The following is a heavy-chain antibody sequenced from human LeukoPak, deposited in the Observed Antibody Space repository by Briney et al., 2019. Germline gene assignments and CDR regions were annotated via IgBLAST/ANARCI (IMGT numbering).Heavy chain of an antibody. J-gene: IGHJ6*03. V-gene: IGHV4-39*01. CDR1: GGSISSSGYY. Sequence: SETLSLTCSVSGGSISSSGYYWNWIRQPPGKGLEWVGSIFYSGNYYYNLSLKSRVTISEDTSKNRFSLMLTSVTAADTAVYYCARQVSDYFYYYIDVWGEGTTVIVSS. CDR2: IFYSGNY. CDR3: ARQVSDYFYYYIDV.